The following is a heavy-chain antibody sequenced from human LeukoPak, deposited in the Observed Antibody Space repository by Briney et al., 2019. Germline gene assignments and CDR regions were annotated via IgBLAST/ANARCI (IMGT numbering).Heavy chain of an antibody. CDR1: GFTFNAYA. CDR2: ISGGGTAT. CDR3: AKTRYCSPTSCALDS. Sequence: GGSLRLSCAASGFTFNAYAMTWVRQAPGTGLEWVSTISGGGTATYYADSVTGRFTISRDNPQNTLYLQINNLRAEDTAVYYCAKTRYCSPTSCALDSWGQGTLVTVSS. J-gene: IGHJ4*02. D-gene: IGHD2-15*01. V-gene: IGHV3-23*01.